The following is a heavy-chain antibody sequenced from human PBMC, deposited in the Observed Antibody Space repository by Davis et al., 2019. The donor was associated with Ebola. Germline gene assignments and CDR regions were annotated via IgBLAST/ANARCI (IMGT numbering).Heavy chain of an antibody. D-gene: IGHD6-19*01. CDR2: IYSGGST. Sequence: GESLKISCAASGFTVSSNYMNWVRQAPGKGLEWVSGIYSGGSTYCADSVKGRFTISRDNSKNKLFLQMNTLRAEDAAVYYCAGGTRSGWHLEYWGQGTLVTVSS. J-gene: IGHJ4*02. CDR1: GFTVSSNY. V-gene: IGHV3-53*01. CDR3: AGGTRSGWHLEY.